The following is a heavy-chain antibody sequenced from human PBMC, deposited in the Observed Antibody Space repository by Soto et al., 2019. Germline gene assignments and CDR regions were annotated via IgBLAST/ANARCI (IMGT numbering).Heavy chain of an antibody. CDR1: GGSISSSSYY. CDR2: IYYSGST. Sequence: PSETLSLTCTVSGGSISSSSYYWGWIRQPPGKGLEWIGSIYYSGSTYYNPSLKSRVTLSVDTSKNQFSLKLSSVTAADTAVYYCARSNWNFVVRATYNYYMYILGQGATLPVSS. V-gene: IGHV4-39*01. J-gene: IGHJ6*03. CDR3: ARSNWNFVVRATYNYYMYI. D-gene: IGHD1-7*01.